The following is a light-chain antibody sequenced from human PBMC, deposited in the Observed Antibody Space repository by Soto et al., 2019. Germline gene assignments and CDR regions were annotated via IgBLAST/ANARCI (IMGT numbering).Light chain of an antibody. V-gene: IGKV4-1*01. CDR3: QQYYTTPYT. CDR1: QSVLYSSNNKNY. CDR2: WAS. J-gene: IGKJ2*01. Sequence: DIVMTQSPDSLAVSLGERATINCKSSQSVLYSSNNKNYLAWYQQKPGQPPKLLIYWASTRESGVPDRFGGSESGTDFTLTISSLQAEDVAVYYCQQYYTTPYTFGQGTKLEIK.